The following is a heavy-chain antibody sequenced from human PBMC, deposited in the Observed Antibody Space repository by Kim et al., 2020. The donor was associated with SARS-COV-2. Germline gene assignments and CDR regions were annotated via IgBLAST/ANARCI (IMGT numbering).Heavy chain of an antibody. Sequence: DSVKGRFTISRDNAKNPLYLQMNSLRAEDTAVYYCARDNGLWARGDYFDYWGQGTLVTVSS. J-gene: IGHJ4*02. V-gene: IGHV3-7*01. CDR3: ARDNGLWARGDYFDY. D-gene: IGHD2-8*01.